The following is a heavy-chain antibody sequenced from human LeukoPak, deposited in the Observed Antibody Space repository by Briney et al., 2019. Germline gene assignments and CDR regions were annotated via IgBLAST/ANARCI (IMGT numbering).Heavy chain of an antibody. CDR1: GFSFSSYA. Sequence: AGGSLRLSCAASGFSFSSYAMTWVRQAPGKGLEWVSSISTGGATIEYADSVKGRVTISRDNSKNTLFLLMNSLRAEDTAVYYCAKGIYSSGWSYFDYWGHGTLVTVSS. CDR2: ISTGGATI. J-gene: IGHJ4*01. V-gene: IGHV3-23*01. D-gene: IGHD6-19*01. CDR3: AKGIYSSGWSYFDY.